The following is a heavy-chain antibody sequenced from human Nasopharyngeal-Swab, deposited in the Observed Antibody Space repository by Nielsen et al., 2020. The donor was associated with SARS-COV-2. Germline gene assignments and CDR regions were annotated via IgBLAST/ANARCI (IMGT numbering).Heavy chain of an antibody. V-gene: IGHV1-2*04. J-gene: IGHJ6*02. D-gene: IGHD5-12*01. CDR3: ARERRIVATILSDYYYGMDV. Sequence: GSVKVSCKASGYIFTGYYMHWVRQAPGQGLEWMGWINPNSGGTNYAQKFQGWVTMTRDTSVSTAYMELSRLRSDDTAVYYCARERRIVATILSDYYYGMDVWGQGTTVTVSS. CDR1: GYIFTGYY. CDR2: INPNSGGT.